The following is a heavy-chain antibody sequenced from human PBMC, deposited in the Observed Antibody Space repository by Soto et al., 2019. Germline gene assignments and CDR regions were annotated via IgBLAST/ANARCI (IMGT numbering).Heavy chain of an antibody. CDR3: ARDWASTYYYDSSGYPTQAHFDY. D-gene: IGHD3-22*01. J-gene: IGHJ4*02. CDR1: GGSISSGDYY. CDR2: IYYSGST. V-gene: IGHV4-30-4*01. Sequence: PSETLSLTCTVSGGSISSGDYYWSWIRQPPGKGLEWIGYIYYSGSTYYNPSLKSRVTISVDTSKNQFSLKLSSVTAADTAVYYCARDWASTYYYDSSGYPTQAHFDYWGQGTLVTVSS.